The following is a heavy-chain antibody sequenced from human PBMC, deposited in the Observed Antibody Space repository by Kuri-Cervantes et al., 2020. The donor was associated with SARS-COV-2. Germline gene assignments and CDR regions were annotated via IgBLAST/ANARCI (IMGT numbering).Heavy chain of an antibody. J-gene: IGHJ4*01. D-gene: IGHD3-10*01. CDR3: ARDLAFGDLPGGY. Sequence: GESLKISCAASGFAFSSYAMHWVRQAPGKGLEWVAVISYDGSNKYYADSVKGRFTISRDNSKNTLYLQMNSLRAEDTAVYYCARDLAFGDLPGGYWGHGTLVTVSS. CDR2: ISYDGSNK. V-gene: IGHV3-30*04. CDR1: GFAFSSYA.